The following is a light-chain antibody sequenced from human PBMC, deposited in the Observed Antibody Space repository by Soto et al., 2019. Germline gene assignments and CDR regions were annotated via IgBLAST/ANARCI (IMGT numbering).Light chain of an antibody. CDR2: DAS. CDR1: QSVSSY. J-gene: IGKJ2*01. V-gene: IGKV3-11*01. CDR3: QQRSNWLMYT. Sequence: EIVLTQSPATLSLSPGERATLSCRASQSVSSYLAWYQQKPGQAPRLLIYDASNRATGIPARFSGSGSGTDFTRTISSLEPEDFAVYDCQQRSNWLMYTFGQGTKLEIK.